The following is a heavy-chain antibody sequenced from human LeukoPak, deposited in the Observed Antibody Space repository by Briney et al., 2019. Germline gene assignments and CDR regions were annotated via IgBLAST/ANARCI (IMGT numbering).Heavy chain of an antibody. CDR2: IFYRGST. CDR3: ASGRDGYNY. Sequence: SETLSLTCTVSDGSINTPNYYWGWIRQPPGKGLEWIGNIFYRGSTYYGPSLKSRVTISLDTSKNQFSLKLSSVTAADTAVYYCASGRDGYNYLGQGTLVTVSS. CDR1: DGSINTPNYY. V-gene: IGHV4-39*07. D-gene: IGHD5-24*01. J-gene: IGHJ4*02.